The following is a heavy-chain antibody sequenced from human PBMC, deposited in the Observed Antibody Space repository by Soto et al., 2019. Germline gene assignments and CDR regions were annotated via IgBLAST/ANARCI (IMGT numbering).Heavy chain of an antibody. V-gene: IGHV3-23*01. CDR2: ISGSADST. D-gene: IGHD2-8*01. J-gene: IGHJ6*02. Sequence: EVQLLESGGGFIHPGGSLRLSCAASGFSFSSFAMNWVRQAPGKGLEWVSIISGSADSTFYADSVKGRFTISRDNSKRTLYLQINSLRAEDTAVYYCAKTRGAMIYAISVYGMDVWGQGPTVTVSS. CDR3: AKTRGAMIYAISVYGMDV. CDR1: GFSFSSFA.